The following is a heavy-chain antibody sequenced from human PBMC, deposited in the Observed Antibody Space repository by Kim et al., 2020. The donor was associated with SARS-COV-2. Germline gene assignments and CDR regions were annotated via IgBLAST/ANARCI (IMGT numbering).Heavy chain of an antibody. CDR2: INADSGDT. V-gene: IGHV1-2*02. Sequence: SVKVSCKASGYTFTDYYIHWVRQAPGKGLEWMGCINADSGDTHYAQKFRGRVTMTTDTSINTAHMELTGLRSDDTAVFYCARDWADNSFDSWGQGTLVTVSS. CDR3: ARDWADNSFDS. J-gene: IGHJ4*02. D-gene: IGHD7-27*01. CDR1: GYTFTDYY.